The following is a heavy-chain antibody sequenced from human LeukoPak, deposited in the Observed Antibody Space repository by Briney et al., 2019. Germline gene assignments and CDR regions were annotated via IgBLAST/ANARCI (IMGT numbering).Heavy chain of an antibody. CDR2: ISYDGSNK. V-gene: IGHV3-30-3*01. CDR3: ARAYATEYYFDY. Sequence: PGRSLRLSCAASGFTFSSYAMHWVRQAPGKGLEWVAVISYDGSNKYYADSVKGRFTISRDNSKNTLYLQMNSLRAEDTAVYYCARAYATEYYFDYWGQGTLVTVSS. D-gene: IGHD6-6*01. J-gene: IGHJ4*02. CDR1: GFTFSSYA.